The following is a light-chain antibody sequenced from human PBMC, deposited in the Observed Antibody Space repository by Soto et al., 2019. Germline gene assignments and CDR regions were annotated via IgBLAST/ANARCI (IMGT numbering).Light chain of an antibody. CDR1: QSISSY. V-gene: IGKV1-39*01. CDR3: QQCYTTPFT. Sequence: DIEMTQSPSSLSASVGDRATITCRASQSISSYLNWYQQKPANAPKVLIYAASTLHSGVPARFSGSGAGTDFTLTISSLQPEDFATYFCQQCYTTPFTFGPGTKVDIK. CDR2: AAS. J-gene: IGKJ3*01.